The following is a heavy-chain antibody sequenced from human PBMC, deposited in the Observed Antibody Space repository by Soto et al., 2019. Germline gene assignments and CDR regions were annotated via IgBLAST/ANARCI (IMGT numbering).Heavy chain of an antibody. J-gene: IGHJ5*02. CDR1: GFTFSSYA. V-gene: IGHV3-23*01. D-gene: IGHD6-13*01. Sequence: EVQLLESGGGLVQPGGSLRLSCAASGFTFSSYAMSWVRQAPGQGLEWVSAISGSGGSTYYADSVKGRFTISRDNSKNTLDLQMNSLRAEDTAGYYCAKVIAAAGTGYWFDPWGQGTLVTVSS. CDR2: ISGSGGST. CDR3: AKVIAAAGTGYWFDP.